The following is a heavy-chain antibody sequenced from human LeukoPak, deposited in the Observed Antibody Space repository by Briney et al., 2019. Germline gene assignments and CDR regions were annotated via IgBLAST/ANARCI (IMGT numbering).Heavy chain of an antibody. CDR3: ARARNYYDSSGFYYEGDAFDI. J-gene: IGHJ3*02. D-gene: IGHD3-22*01. CDR2: IYSSGST. V-gene: IGHV4-59*01. CDR1: GGSISSYH. Sequence: SETLSLTCTVSGGSISSYHWSWIRQPPGRGLECIGYIYSSGSTNYNPSLKSRVTISVDTSKNQFSLKLSSVTAADTAVYYCARARNYYDSSGFYYEGDAFDIWGQGTMVTVSS.